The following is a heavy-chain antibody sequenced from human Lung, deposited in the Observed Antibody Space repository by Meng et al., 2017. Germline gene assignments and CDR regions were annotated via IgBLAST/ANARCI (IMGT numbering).Heavy chain of an antibody. D-gene: IGHD1-1*01. Sequence: GESLKISCAASGFTFSGHWMHWVRQAPGKGLVWVSRINTDGSTTTYADSVKGRFTISRDNAKSTLYLQLNSLRAEDTAVYYCTNDRLSHWGQGTLVTAP. CDR3: TNDRLSH. CDR1: GFTFSGHW. CDR2: INTDGSTT. J-gene: IGHJ1*01. V-gene: IGHV3-74*03.